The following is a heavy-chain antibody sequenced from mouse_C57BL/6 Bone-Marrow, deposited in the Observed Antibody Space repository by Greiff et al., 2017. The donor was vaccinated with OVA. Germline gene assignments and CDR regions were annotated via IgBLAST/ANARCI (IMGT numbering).Heavy chain of an antibody. CDR1: GYSITSGYY. CDR3: ARRMGLAWFAY. CDR2: ISYDGSN. J-gene: IGHJ3*01. D-gene: IGHD2-3*01. V-gene: IGHV3-6*01. Sequence: EVKLVESGPGLVKPSQSLSLTCSVTGYSITSGYYWNWIRQFPGNKLEWMGYISYDGSNNYNPSLKNRISITRDTSKNQFFLKLNSVTTEDTATYYCARRMGLAWFAYWGQGTLVTVSA.